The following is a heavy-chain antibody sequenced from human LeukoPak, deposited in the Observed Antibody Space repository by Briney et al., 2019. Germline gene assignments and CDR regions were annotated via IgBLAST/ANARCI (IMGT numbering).Heavy chain of an antibody. J-gene: IGHJ3*02. CDR3: ARDHYGSGSYYGDAFDI. V-gene: IGHV1-3*01. D-gene: IGHD3-10*01. CDR1: GYTFTSYA. CDR2: INAGNGNT. Sequence: AASVKVSCKASGYTFTSYATHWVRQAPGQRLEWMGWINAGNGNTKYSQKFQGRVTITRDTSASTAYMELSSLRSEDTAVYYCARDHYGSGSYYGDAFDIWGQGTMVTVSS.